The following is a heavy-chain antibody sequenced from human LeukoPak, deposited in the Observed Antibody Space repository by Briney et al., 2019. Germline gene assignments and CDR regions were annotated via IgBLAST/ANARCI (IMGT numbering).Heavy chain of an antibody. V-gene: IGHV1-46*01. CDR1: GYTFTGYY. J-gene: IGHJ2*01. Sequence: ASVKVSCKASGYTFTGYYMHWVRQAPGQGLEWMGIINPSGGSTSYAQKFQGRVTMTRDTSTSTVYMELSSLRSEDTAVYYCARGGYCSSTSCYASVGWYFDLWGRGTLVTVSS. CDR2: INPSGGST. CDR3: ARGGYCSSTSCYASVGWYFDL. D-gene: IGHD2-2*03.